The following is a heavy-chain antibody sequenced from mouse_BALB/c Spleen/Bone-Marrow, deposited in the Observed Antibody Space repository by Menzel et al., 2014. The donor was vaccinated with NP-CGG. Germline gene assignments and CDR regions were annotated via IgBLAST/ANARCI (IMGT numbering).Heavy chain of an antibody. CDR3: ARRDFRSWFAY. V-gene: IGHV1S81*02. J-gene: IGHJ3*01. CDR2: INPSNGRA. D-gene: IGHD2-14*01. CDR1: GYTFTSYW. Sequence: VKLVESGAELVKPGASVNLSCKASGYTFTSYWVYWVKQRPGQGLEWIGEINPSNGRANYNEKFKNKATLTVDKSTSTAYMQVSSLTSEDSAVYYCARRDFRSWFAYWGQGTLVTVSA.